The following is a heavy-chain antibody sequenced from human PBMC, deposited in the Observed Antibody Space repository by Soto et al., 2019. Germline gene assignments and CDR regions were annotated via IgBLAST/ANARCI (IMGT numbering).Heavy chain of an antibody. CDR2: IYYVGTT. Sequence: QLPLQESGPGLVKPSETLSLTCTVSGGSISNNSYYWGWIRQPPGKGLECIGRIYYVGTTYYNPSLKRRVTISVDTSKNQFSLKLTSVTATDTAVYYCARVRCGNWFDPWGQGTLFTVSS. D-gene: IGHD2-21*01. CDR1: GGSISNNSYY. CDR3: ARVRCGNWFDP. V-gene: IGHV4-39*01. J-gene: IGHJ5*02.